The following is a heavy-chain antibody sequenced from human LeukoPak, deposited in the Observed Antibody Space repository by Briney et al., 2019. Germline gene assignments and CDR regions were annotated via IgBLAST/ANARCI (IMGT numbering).Heavy chain of an antibody. CDR2: ILYSGST. D-gene: IGHD3-22*01. CDR3: ARTSMIVVYLPDY. V-gene: IGHV4-59*01. Sequence: SETLSLTCTVSGVFMSRYSWSWIRQPPGKGLEWIGYILYSGSTNYNPSLKSRVTISLDTSKNQFSLKVSSVTAADTAVYYCARTSMIVVYLPDYWGQGTLVTVSS. J-gene: IGHJ4*02. CDR1: GVFMSRYS.